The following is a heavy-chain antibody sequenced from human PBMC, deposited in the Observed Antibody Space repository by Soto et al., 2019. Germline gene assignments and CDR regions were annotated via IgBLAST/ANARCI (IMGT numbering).Heavy chain of an antibody. D-gene: IGHD6-19*01. V-gene: IGHV4-4*02. CDR1: AVSISSGSF. J-gene: IGHJ4*02. CDR3: ARSAGWYAVHS. CDR2: IHHSGST. Sequence: QVQLQESGPGLVKPSGTLSLTCAVSAVSISSGSFWGWVRQPPGKGLEWIGDIHHSGSTNYNPSLKSRVTIAVDTSKNHFSLKLTSLTAADTAVYYCARSAGWYAVHSWGQGILVIVSS.